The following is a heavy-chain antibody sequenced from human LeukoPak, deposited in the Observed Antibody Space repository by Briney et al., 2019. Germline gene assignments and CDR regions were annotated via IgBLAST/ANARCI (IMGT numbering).Heavy chain of an antibody. CDR1: GFTVSSNY. CDR3: ARYWGLDWFDP. Sequence: GGSLRLSCVASGFTVSSNYMSWVRQAPGKGLEWVSVIYSGGSTYYADSVKCRFTISRDNSKNTLYLQMNSLRAEDTAVYYCARYWGLDWFDPWGQGTLVTVSS. V-gene: IGHV3-53*01. J-gene: IGHJ5*02. CDR2: IYSGGST. D-gene: IGHD2-8*02.